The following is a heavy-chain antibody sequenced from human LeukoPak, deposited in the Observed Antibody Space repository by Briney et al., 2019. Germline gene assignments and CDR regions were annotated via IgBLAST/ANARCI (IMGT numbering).Heavy chain of an antibody. CDR3: ARDEPGYSSGWYGSDY. D-gene: IGHD6-19*01. Sequence: SETLSLTCAVYGGSFSGYYWSWIRQPPGKGLEWIGYIYYSGSTNYNPSLKSRVTISVDTSKNQFSLKLSSVTAADTAVYYCARDEPGYSSGWYGSDYWGQGTLVTVSS. J-gene: IGHJ4*02. V-gene: IGHV4-59*01. CDR1: GGSFSGYY. CDR2: IYYSGST.